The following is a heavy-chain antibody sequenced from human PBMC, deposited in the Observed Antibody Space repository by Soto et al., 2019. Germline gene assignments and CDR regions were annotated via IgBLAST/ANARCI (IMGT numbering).Heavy chain of an antibody. CDR2: IWYDGSNK. CDR1: GFTFSSYG. J-gene: IGHJ6*02. Sequence: QVQLVESGGGVVQPGRSLRLSCAASGFTFSSYGMHWVRQAPGKGLGWVAVIWYDGSNKYYADSVKGRFTISRDNSKNTLYLQMNSLRAEDTAVYYCARDPSGYSSSWHYYYYGMDVWGQGTTVTVSS. V-gene: IGHV3-33*01. D-gene: IGHD6-13*01. CDR3: ARDPSGYSSSWHYYYYGMDV.